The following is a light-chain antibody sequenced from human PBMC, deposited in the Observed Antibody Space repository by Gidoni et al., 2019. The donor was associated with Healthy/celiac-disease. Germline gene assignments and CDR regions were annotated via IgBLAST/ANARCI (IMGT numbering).Light chain of an antibody. Sequence: DIQMTQSPSTLSASVGDRVTITCRASQSISSYLNWYQQKPGKAPKLLIYAASRLQSGVPSRFIGSGSGTDFTLTISSLQPADFATYYCQQSYSTPPWTFGQXTKVEIK. V-gene: IGKV1-39*01. CDR1: QSISSY. CDR3: QQSYSTPPWT. J-gene: IGKJ1*01. CDR2: AAS.